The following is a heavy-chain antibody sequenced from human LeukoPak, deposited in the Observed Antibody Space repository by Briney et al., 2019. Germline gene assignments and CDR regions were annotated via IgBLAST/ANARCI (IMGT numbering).Heavy chain of an antibody. Sequence: PGGSLRLSCAASGFTFSSYWMHWVRQAPGKGLVWVSRINSDGSSTSYADSVKGRFTISRDNAKNTLYLQMNSLRAEDTAVYYCAREADCGGDCWPDYWGQGTLVTVSS. CDR2: INSDGSST. CDR1: GFTFSSYW. D-gene: IGHD2-21*02. J-gene: IGHJ4*02. V-gene: IGHV3-74*01. CDR3: AREADCGGDCWPDY.